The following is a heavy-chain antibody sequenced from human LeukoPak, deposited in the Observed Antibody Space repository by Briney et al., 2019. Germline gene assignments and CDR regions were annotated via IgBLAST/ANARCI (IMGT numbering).Heavy chain of an antibody. J-gene: IGHJ4*02. CDR2: IKQDGSEK. D-gene: IGHD6-13*01. V-gene: IGHV3-7*01. Sequence: PGGSLRLSCAASGFTFSSYWMSWVRQAPGKGLEWVANIKQDGSEKYYVDSVKGRFTISRDNAKNSLYLQMNSLRAEDTAVYYCARRSEVSSWYSQAYYFDYWGQGTLVTVSS. CDR1: GFTFSSYW. CDR3: ARRSEVSSWYSQAYYFDY.